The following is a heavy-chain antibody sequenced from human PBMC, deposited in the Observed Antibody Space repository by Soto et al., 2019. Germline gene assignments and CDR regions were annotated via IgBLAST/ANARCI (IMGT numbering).Heavy chain of an antibody. CDR2: IIPIFGTA. V-gene: IGHV1-69*01. J-gene: IGHJ3*02. CDR1: GGTFSSYA. D-gene: IGHD2-21*01. Sequence: VKVSCKASGGTFSSYAISWVRQAPGQGLEWMGGIIPIFGTANYAQKFQGRVTITADESTSTAYMELSSLRSEDTAVYYCALGLFNAGDAFDIWGQGTMVTVSS. CDR3: ALGLFNAGDAFDI.